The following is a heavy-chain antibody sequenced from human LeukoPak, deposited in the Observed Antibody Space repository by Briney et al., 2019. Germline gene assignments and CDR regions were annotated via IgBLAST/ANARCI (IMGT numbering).Heavy chain of an antibody. J-gene: IGHJ4*02. Sequence: GGSLRLSCAASGFTFSSYAMSWVRLAPGKGLEWVSSISSSSSYIYYADSVKGRFTISRDNAKNSLYLQMNSLRAEDTAVYYCASGPIGPRIVDYWGQGTLVTVSS. CDR3: ASGPIGPRIVDY. D-gene: IGHD3-10*01. CDR1: GFTFSSYA. V-gene: IGHV3-21*01. CDR2: ISSSSSYI.